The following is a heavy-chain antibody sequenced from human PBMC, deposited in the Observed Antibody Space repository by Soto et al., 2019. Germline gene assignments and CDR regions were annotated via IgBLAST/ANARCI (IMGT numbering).Heavy chain of an antibody. J-gene: IGHJ4*02. CDR2: INPNSGDP. D-gene: IGHD6-19*01. V-gene: IGHV1-2*02. Sequence: QVQLVQSGAEVKKPGASVKVSCKASGYTFTDYYMHWVRPAPGQGLEWMGWINPNSGDPRYAQHFQDRVAMTRDTSDSTVYMDLNSLRSDDTAMYYCTRASTVAGGLSNSLPNDYWGQGTLVTVSS. CDR1: GYTFTDYY. CDR3: TRASTVAGGLSNSLPNDY.